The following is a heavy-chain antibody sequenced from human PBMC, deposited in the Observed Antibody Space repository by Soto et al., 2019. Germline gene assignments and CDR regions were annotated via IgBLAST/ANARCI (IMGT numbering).Heavy chain of an antibody. CDR3: ASAYYYGLGSYYSWFDP. Sequence: SVKVSCEASGGTFSSYAMSWVRQAPGQGLEWMGGIIPIFGTANYAQKFQGRVTITADESTSTAYMELSSLRSEDTAVYYCASAYYYGLGSYYSWFDPWGQGPLVTVSS. CDR2: IIPIFGTA. J-gene: IGHJ5*02. V-gene: IGHV1-69*13. D-gene: IGHD3-10*01. CDR1: GGTFSSYA.